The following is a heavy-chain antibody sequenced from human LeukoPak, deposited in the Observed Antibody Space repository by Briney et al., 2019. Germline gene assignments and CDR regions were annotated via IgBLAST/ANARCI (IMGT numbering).Heavy chain of an antibody. Sequence: GGSLRLSCAASGFTFRMYWMSSVRQAPGKGLEWVASINQDGTEKQYVDSRAGRFNISRDNAKSSLCLQLNSLRAEDTAVYYCARSYASGSHVSVPFDYWGLGTLVTVSS. CDR3: ARSYASGSHVSVPFDY. CDR1: GFTFRMYW. V-gene: IGHV3-7*01. D-gene: IGHD3-10*01. J-gene: IGHJ4*02. CDR2: INQDGTEK.